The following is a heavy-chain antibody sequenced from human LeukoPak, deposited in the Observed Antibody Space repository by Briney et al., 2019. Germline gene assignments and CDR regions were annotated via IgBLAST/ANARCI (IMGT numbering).Heavy chain of an antibody. J-gene: IGHJ6*03. V-gene: IGHV3-7*01. CDR2: IKQDGSEK. D-gene: IGHD2-21*02. Sequence: GGALILSCAASGFTFSSYWMSWVRQAPGKGLEWVANIKQDGSEKYYVDSVKGRFTISRDNSKNSLYLQMNSLRAEDTAVYYRARRGQNNGIVVVTGDYYYYYSMDVWGKGTTVTVSS. CDR1: GFTFSSYW. CDR3: ARRGQNNGIVVVTGDYYYYYSMDV.